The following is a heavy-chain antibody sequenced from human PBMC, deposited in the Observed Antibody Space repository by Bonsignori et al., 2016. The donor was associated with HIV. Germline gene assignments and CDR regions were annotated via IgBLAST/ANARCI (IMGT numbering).Heavy chain of an antibody. J-gene: IGHJ4*02. D-gene: IGHD6-19*01. CDR2: ISYDGSNK. V-gene: IGHV3-30-3*01. CDR3: DSSGWYGEDYFDY. Sequence: WIRQPPGKGLEWVAVISYDGSNKYYADSVKGRFTISRDNSKNTLYLQMNSLRAEDTAVYYCDSSGWYGEDYFDYWGQGTLVTVSS.